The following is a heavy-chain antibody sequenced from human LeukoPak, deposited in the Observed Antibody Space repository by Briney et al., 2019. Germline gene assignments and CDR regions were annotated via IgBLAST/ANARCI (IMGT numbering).Heavy chain of an antibody. CDR3: ARELRGYSLFDY. D-gene: IGHD5-24*01. CDR2: ITISGSTI. J-gene: IGHJ4*02. CDR1: GFSFTSYE. Sequence: GGSLRLSCAASGFSFTSYEMNWVRQAPGKGLEWVSYITISGSTIYYPDSVKGRFTISRDNAKNSLYLQMNSLRDEDTAVYYCARELRGYSLFDYWGQGTLVTVSS. V-gene: IGHV3-48*03.